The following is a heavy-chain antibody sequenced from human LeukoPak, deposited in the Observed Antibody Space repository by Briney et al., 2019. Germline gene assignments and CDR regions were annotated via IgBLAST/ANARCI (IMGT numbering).Heavy chain of an antibody. CDR1: GYTFTSYY. CDR3: VTKPLDFDI. Sequence: ASVKLSCKASGYTFTSYYMHWVRQAPGQGLEWMGIINPSGGSTSYAQRFQGRVTMTRDTSTSTVYMELSSLRSEDTAVYYCVTKPLDFDIWGQGTMVTVSS. J-gene: IGHJ3*02. CDR2: INPSGGST. D-gene: IGHD1-1*01. V-gene: IGHV1-46*01.